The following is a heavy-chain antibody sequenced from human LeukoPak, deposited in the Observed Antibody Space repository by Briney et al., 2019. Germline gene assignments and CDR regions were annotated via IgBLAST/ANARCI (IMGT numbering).Heavy chain of an antibody. J-gene: IGHJ4*02. Sequence: SVKVSCTASGGTFSSYAISWVRQAPGQGLEWMGRIIPILGIANYAQKFQGRVTITADKSTSTAYMELSSLRSEDTAVYYCASKSRPYYDSSGSFDYWGQGTLVTVSS. V-gene: IGHV1-69*04. CDR3: ASKSRPYYDSSGSFDY. CDR2: IIPILGIA. D-gene: IGHD3-22*01. CDR1: GGTFSSYA.